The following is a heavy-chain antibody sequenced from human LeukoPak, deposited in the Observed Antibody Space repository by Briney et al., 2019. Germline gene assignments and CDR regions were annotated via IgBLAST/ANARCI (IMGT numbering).Heavy chain of an antibody. CDR3: ARWNSGMTTVTTIPRYYYYGMDV. V-gene: IGHV3-11*03. D-gene: IGHD4-17*01. CDR2: ISSSSSYT. CDR1: GFTLSDYY. J-gene: IGHJ6*02. Sequence: KTGGSLRLSCAASGFTLSDYYMSWIRQAPGKGLEWVSYISSSSSYTNYADSVKGRFTISRDNAKNSLYLQMNSLRAEDTAVYYCARWNSGMTTVTTIPRYYYYGMDVWGQGTTVTVSS.